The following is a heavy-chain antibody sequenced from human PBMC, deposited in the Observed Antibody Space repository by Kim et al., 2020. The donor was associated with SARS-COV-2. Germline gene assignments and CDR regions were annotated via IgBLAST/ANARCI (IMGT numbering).Heavy chain of an antibody. D-gene: IGHD3-22*01. CDR1: GGTFSSYA. CDR2: IIPIFGTA. J-gene: IGHJ4*02. CDR3: ARYYQDYDSSGYYTFDY. Sequence: SVKVSCKASGGTFSSYAISWVRQAPGQGLEWMGGIIPIFGTANYAQKFQGRVTITADESTSTAYMELSSLRSEDTAVYYCARYYQDYDSSGYYTFDYWGQGTLVTVSS. V-gene: IGHV1-69*13.